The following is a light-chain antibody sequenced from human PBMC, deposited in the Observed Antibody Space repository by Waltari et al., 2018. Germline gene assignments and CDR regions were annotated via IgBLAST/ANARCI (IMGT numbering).Light chain of an antibody. Sequence: EIVLTQSPGTLSLSPGERATLSCSTSQSVGRTLAWYQQKHGQAPSLLIYGASIRATGIPDRFSGSGSGTDFSLTISRLEPEDFAVYYCQHYVRLPVTFGQGTKVEIK. CDR1: QSVGRT. CDR3: QHYVRLPVT. CDR2: GAS. V-gene: IGKV3-20*01. J-gene: IGKJ1*01.